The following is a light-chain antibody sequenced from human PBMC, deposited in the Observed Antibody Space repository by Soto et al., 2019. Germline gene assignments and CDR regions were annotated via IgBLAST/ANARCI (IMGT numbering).Light chain of an antibody. V-gene: IGKV1-39*01. CDR1: QSISIY. J-gene: IGKJ4*01. CDR3: QQSYSTPT. Sequence: DIQMTQSPSSLSASVGDRVTITGRASQSISIYLNWYQQKPGKAPVLLIYAASNLQSGVPSRFGGSGSGTDFTLTISSLQPEDFATYYCQQSYSTPTFGGGTKVDIK. CDR2: AAS.